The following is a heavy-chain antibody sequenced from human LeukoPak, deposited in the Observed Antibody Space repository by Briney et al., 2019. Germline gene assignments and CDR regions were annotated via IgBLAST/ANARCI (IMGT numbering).Heavy chain of an antibody. V-gene: IGHV3-30*04. Sequence: GRSLRLSCAASGFTFSSYAMHWVRQAPGKGLEWVAVISYDGGNNYYAGSVKGRFTISRDNSKNTLYLQMNSLRAEDTAVYYCARDSNYYGSGSYMDYWGQGTLVTVSS. J-gene: IGHJ4*02. CDR1: GFTFSSYA. D-gene: IGHD3-10*01. CDR2: ISYDGGNN. CDR3: ARDSNYYGSGSYMDY.